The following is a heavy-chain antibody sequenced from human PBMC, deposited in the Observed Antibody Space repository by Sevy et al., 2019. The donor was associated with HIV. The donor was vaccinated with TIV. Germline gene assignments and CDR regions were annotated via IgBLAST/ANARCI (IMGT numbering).Heavy chain of an antibody. CDR3: AKDGTYYYDSSGYSTFDY. Sequence: GGSLRLSCAASGFTFSSYGIHWVRQAPGKGLEWVAFIRYDGSNKYYADSVKGRFTISRDNSKNTLYLQMNSLRAEDTAVYYCAKDGTYYYDSSGYSTFDYWGQGTLVTVSS. D-gene: IGHD3-22*01. CDR2: IRYDGSNK. CDR1: GFTFSSYG. V-gene: IGHV3-30*02. J-gene: IGHJ4*02.